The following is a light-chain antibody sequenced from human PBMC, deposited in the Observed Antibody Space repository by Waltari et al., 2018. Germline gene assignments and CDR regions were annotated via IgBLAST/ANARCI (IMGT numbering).Light chain of an antibody. CDR3: AAWDDSLTGVV. V-gene: IGLV1-44*01. Sequence: QSLLTQPPSASGTPGPRVTISCSGGRSHIGSNTVTWYQQLPGTAPKLLIYSNNQRPSGVPDRFSGSRSGTSASLAISGLQSEDEADYSCAAWDDSLTGVVFGGGTKLTVL. CDR1: RSHIGSNT. CDR2: SNN. J-gene: IGLJ2*01.